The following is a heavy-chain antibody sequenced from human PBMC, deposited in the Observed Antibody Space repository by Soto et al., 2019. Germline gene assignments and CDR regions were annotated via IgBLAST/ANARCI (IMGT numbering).Heavy chain of an antibody. CDR1: GDSVSSNSAA. Sequence: SQTLSLTCAISGDSVSSNSAAWNWIRQSPSRGLEWLGRTYYRSKWYNDYAVSVKSRITINPDTSKNQFSLQLNSVTPEDTAVYYCAREALPRYDSSGYYYGWFDPWGQGTLVTVSS. CDR2: TYYRSKWYN. D-gene: IGHD3-22*01. V-gene: IGHV6-1*01. J-gene: IGHJ5*02. CDR3: AREALPRYDSSGYYYGWFDP.